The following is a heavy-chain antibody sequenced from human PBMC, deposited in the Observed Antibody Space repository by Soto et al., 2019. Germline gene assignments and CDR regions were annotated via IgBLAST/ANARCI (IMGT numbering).Heavy chain of an antibody. CDR2: ISGSGGST. D-gene: IGHD6-13*01. J-gene: IGHJ4*02. CDR1: GFTFSSYA. Sequence: GGSLRLSCSAAGFTFSSYAMSWVRQAPGKGLEWVSAISGSGGSTYYADSVKGRFTISRDNSKNTLYLQMNSLRAEDTAVYYCAYSSTPFDYWGQGTLVTVSS. CDR3: AYSSTPFDY. V-gene: IGHV3-23*01.